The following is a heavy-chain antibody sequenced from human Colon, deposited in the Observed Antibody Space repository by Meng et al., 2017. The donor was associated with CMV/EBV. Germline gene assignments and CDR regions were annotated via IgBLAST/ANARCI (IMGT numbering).Heavy chain of an antibody. V-gene: IGHV1-18*01. CDR3: ATELSRGGY. CDR2: ISAYNGNT. J-gene: IGHJ4*02. Sequence: VQLVQSGTGVKKPGAEGEVPCKAAGESFIDFGISWVRQAPGQGLEWMGWISAYNGNTNYAPEFQGRVTLTTDTSTTTDTSTTTVYMELRSLRSDDTAIYYCATELSRGGYWGQGTLVTVSS. CDR1: GESFIDFG.